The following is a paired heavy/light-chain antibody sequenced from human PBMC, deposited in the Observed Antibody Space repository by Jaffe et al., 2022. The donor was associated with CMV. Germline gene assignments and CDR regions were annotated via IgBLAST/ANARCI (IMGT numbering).Heavy chain of an antibody. CDR2: VYSSGTT. Sequence: QLQLQESVPGLLRPSETLSLTCYVSGGSFSNFRDYWGWVRQPPGKGLEWIASVYSSGTTYYNPSLKSRVTISIDSSENHFSLRLNSVTAADTAVYYCARHGPRRGGPFDYWGQGTLVTVSS. V-gene: IGHV4-39*01. CDR3: ARHGPRRGGPFDY. J-gene: IGHJ4*02. CDR1: GGSFSNFRDY.
Light chain of an antibody. CDR2: NND. CDR3: ATWDHSLNGWV. J-gene: IGLJ3*02. Sequence: QSVLTQPPSVSGTPGQRVTISCSGSSFNSATNTVNWYQQLPGTAPKVLIYNNDQRPSGVPDRFSGSRSGTSASLAISGLQSEDEADFYCATWDHSLNGWVFGGGTKLTVL. V-gene: IGLV1-44*01. CDR1: SFNSATNT.